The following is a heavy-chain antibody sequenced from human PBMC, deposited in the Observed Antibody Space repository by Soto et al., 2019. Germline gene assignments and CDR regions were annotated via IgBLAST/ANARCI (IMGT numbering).Heavy chain of an antibody. CDR1: GFTFSSYA. V-gene: IGHV3-23*01. Sequence: HPGGSLRLSCAASGFTFSSYAMSWVRQAPGKGLEWVSSIIVIGGSTYYADSVKGRFTISRDNSNYTLYLQMNSLRAEDTAVYYCAKGPGAVAERYWYFDLWGRGTLVTVSS. CDR3: AKGPGAVAERYWYFDL. J-gene: IGHJ2*01. D-gene: IGHD6-19*01. CDR2: IIVIGGST.